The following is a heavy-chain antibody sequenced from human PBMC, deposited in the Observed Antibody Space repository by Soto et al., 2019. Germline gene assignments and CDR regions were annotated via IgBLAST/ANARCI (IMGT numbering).Heavy chain of an antibody. Sequence: QVQLVESGGGVVQPGRSLRLSCEASGFTFSSYAMHWVRQAPGKGLEWVAVISYDGSNKYYADYVKGRFTISRANSKNTLYRQMNSLRAEDTAVYYCARDGDSSSWYPDNYYDYCMDVWGQGTTITVSS. CDR1: GFTFSSYA. V-gene: IGHV3-30-3*01. D-gene: IGHD6-13*01. J-gene: IGHJ6*02. CDR3: ARDGDSSSWYPDNYYDYCMDV. CDR2: ISYDGSNK.